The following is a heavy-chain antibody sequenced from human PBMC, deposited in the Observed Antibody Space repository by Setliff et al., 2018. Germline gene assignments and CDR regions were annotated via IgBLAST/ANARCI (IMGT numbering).Heavy chain of an antibody. D-gene: IGHD2-2*01. V-gene: IGHV1-18*01. CDR1: GYTFTNFG. J-gene: IGHJ3*01. Sequence: ASVKVSCKASGYTFTNFGFHWLRQAPGQGLEWRAMIITSTGKTSYAQKFQGRVTVTTDTYTGTGYMELRSLRSDDTAMYFCARFGGSCSSSSCYASDLWGQGTMVTVSS. CDR2: IITSTGKT. CDR3: ARFGGSCSSSSCYASDL.